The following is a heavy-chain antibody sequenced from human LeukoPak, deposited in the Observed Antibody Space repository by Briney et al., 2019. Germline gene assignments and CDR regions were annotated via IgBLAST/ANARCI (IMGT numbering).Heavy chain of an antibody. V-gene: IGHV4-61*01. CDR1: GYSISSGYY. J-gene: IGHJ4*02. D-gene: IGHD2-8*01. CDR3: ARDRNGVFDY. Sequence: SETLSLTCTVSGYSISSGYYWGWIRQPPGKGLEWIGYIYYSGSTNYNPSLKSRVTISVDTSKNQFSLKLSSVTAADTAVYYCARDRNGVFDYWGQGTLVTVSS. CDR2: IYYSGST.